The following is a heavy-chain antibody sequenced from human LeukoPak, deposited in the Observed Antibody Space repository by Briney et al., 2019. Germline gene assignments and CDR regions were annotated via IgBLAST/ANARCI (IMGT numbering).Heavy chain of an antibody. J-gene: IGHJ3*02. CDR2: IYYSGST. CDR1: GGSISSGGYY. Sequence: SQTLSLTCTVSGGSISSGGYYWSWIRQHPGKGLEWIGYIYYSGSTYYNPSLKSRVTISVDTSKNQFSLKLSSVTAADTAVYYCAGDLETLYYYDSSGYYRHDAFDIWGQGTMVTVSS. CDR3: AGDLETLYYYDSSGYYRHDAFDI. D-gene: IGHD3-22*01. V-gene: IGHV4-31*03.